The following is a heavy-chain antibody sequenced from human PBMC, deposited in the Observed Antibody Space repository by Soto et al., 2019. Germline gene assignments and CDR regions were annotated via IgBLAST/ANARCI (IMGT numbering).Heavy chain of an antibody. CDR1: GGSIINSYYF. D-gene: IGHD5-12*01. J-gene: IGHJ4*02. CDR2: IYYDGST. CDR3: ARLSGYNY. Sequence: KTSETLSLTCTVSGGSIINSYYFWGWIRQPPGKGLEWIGSIYYDGSTYYNPSLKSRVAISVDTSKNQFSLKLTSVTAADTSVFYCARLSGYNYWGQGILVTVSS. V-gene: IGHV4-39*01.